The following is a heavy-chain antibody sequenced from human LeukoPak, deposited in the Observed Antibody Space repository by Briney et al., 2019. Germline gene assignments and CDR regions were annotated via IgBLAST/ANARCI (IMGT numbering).Heavy chain of an antibody. CDR3: TRSSGYYYGWFDP. J-gene: IGHJ5*02. CDR2: IYDSGST. Sequence: SETLSLTCTVSGGSISSDYWSWIRQPPGKGLEWIGYIYDSGSTNYNPSLKGRVTIPVDTSKSQFSLKLSSVTAADTAVYYCTRSSGYYYGWFDPWGQGTLVTVSS. CDR1: GGSISSDY. V-gene: IGHV4-59*01. D-gene: IGHD3-22*01.